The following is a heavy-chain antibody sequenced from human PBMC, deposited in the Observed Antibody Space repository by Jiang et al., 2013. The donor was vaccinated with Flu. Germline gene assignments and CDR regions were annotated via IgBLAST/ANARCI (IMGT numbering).Heavy chain of an antibody. CDR2: IDWDGDK. CDR3: ARTNGIVEGGTYYGMDV. CDR1: GFVTQHSWNA. V-gene: IGHV2-70*20. J-gene: IGHJ6*02. Sequence: GFVTQHSWNAYELGPVSPHGKALEWLALIDWDGDKYYSTSLKTRLTISKDSSKNQVVLTMTNMDPVDTATYYCARTNGIVEGGTYYGMDVWGQGTTVTVSS. D-gene: IGHD6-13*01.